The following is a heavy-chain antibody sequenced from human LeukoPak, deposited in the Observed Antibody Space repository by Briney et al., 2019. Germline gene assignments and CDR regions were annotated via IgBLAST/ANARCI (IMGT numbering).Heavy chain of an antibody. D-gene: IGHD3-16*01. CDR2: ISSSGSAK. CDR3: ARGEKVLDYFDY. CDR1: GFTFSNYG. J-gene: IGHJ4*02. Sequence: GGSLRLSCAASGFTFSNYGLNWVRQAPGKGLEWVSHISSSGSAKYYADSVKGRFTISRDNAKNSLYLQMNSLRDEDTAVYYCARGEKVLDYFDYWGQGTLVTVSS. V-gene: IGHV3-48*02.